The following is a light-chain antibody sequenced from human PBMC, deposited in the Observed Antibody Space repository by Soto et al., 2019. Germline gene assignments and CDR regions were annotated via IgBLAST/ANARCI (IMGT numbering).Light chain of an antibody. CDR1: QDITKY. CDR2: AAT. J-gene: IGKJ3*01. CDR3: QQYADIPFT. Sequence: DIQMTQSPSFLSASVGDRVTISCQASQDITKYLNWYQQKPGKAPEALIYAATKLEKGVPSKFSGSGSGTHFTFTITNLQPEDIATYFCQQYADIPFTFGPGTSVEIK. V-gene: IGKV1-33*01.